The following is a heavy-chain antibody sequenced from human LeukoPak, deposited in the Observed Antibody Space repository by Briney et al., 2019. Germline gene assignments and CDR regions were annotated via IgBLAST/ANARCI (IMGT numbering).Heavy chain of an antibody. V-gene: IGHV3-11*01. CDR1: GFTFSDYY. D-gene: IGHD2-2*01. CDR2: ISSSGSTI. Sequence: PGGSLRLSCAASGFTFSDYYMSWIRQAPGKGLEWVSYISSSGSTIYYADSVKVRFTISRDNAKNSLYLQMNSLRAEDTAVYYCAREFSPPAGHYYYYGMDVWGQGTTVTVSS. CDR3: AREFSPPAGHYYYYGMDV. J-gene: IGHJ6*02.